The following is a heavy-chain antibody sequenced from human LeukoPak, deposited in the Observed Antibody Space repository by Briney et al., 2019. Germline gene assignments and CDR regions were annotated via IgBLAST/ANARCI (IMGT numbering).Heavy chain of an antibody. J-gene: IGHJ6*03. CDR3: AKQGAARQDYYMDV. CDR1: GGSFSSYA. D-gene: IGHD5-18*01. Sequence: SVKVSCKASGGSFSSYAISWVRQAPGQGLEWMGRIIPIFRTANYAQRFQDRVTITADIVSSTAYMELTSLTSGDTAVYFCAKQGAARQDYYMDVWGNGSTVTLS. CDR2: IIPIFRTA. V-gene: IGHV1-69*06.